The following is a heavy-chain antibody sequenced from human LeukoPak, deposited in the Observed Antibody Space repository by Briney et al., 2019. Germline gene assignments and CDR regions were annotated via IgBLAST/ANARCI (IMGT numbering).Heavy chain of an antibody. CDR1: GYTFTGYY. CDR3: ARAPREYYDFWSGYPVDWFDP. J-gene: IGHJ5*02. D-gene: IGHD3-3*01. V-gene: IGHV1-2*02. CDR2: INPNSGGT. Sequence: ASVKVSCKASGYTFTGYYMHWVRQAPGQGLEWMGWINPNSGGTNYAQKFQGRVTMTRDTSISTAYMELSSLRSEDTAVYYCARAPREYYDFWSGYPVDWFDPWGQGTLVTVSS.